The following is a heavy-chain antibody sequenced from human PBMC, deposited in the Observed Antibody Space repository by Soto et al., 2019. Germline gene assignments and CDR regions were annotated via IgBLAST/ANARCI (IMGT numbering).Heavy chain of an antibody. CDR2: IYYSGST. D-gene: IGHD4-17*01. CDR3: ARADDYGDYFDY. V-gene: IGHV4-30-4*01. CDR1: GGSISSGDYY. J-gene: IGHJ4*02. Sequence: SETLSLTCTVSGGSISSGDYYWSWIRQPPGKGLEWIGYIYYSGSTYYNQSLKSRVTISVDTSKNQFSLKLSSVTAADTAVYYCARADDYGDYFDYWGQGTLVTVSS.